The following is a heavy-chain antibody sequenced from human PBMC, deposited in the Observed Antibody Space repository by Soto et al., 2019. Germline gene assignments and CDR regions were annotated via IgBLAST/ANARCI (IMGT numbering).Heavy chain of an antibody. Sequence: QVQLQESGPGLVKPSQTLSLTCTVSGGSISSGGYYWSWIRQHPGKGLEWIGYIYYSGSTYYNPCLTSRVTISVATSKNQFSLKLSSVTAADTAVYYCARGFGADAFDIWGQGTMVTVSS. D-gene: IGHD3-10*01. CDR3: ARGFGADAFDI. J-gene: IGHJ3*02. CDR1: GGSISSGGYY. CDR2: IYYSGST. V-gene: IGHV4-31*03.